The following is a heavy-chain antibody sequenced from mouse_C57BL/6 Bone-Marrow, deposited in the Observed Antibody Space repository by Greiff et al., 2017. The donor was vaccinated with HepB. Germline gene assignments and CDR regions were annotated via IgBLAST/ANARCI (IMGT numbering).Heavy chain of an antibody. J-gene: IGHJ2*01. CDR3: ARTLLRRGYYFDY. CDR1: GFNIKDYY. CDR2: IDPEDGEN. D-gene: IGHD2-12*01. V-gene: IGHV14-2*01. Sequence: VQLKESGAELVKPGASVKLSCTASGFNIKDYYMHWVKQRTEQGLEWIGRIDPEDGENKYAPKFPGKATITADTSSNTAYLQLSSLTSEDTAVYYCARTLLRRGYYFDYWGQGTTLTVSS.